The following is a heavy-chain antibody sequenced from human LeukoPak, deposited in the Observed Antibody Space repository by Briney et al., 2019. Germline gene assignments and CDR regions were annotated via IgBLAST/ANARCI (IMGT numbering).Heavy chain of an antibody. D-gene: IGHD2-15*01. CDR3: AREVVSSPSYFDS. Sequence: GGSLRLSCAASGFSVSNSYMYWVRQAPGKGLEWVSFFYKGDSTYYAESVRGRFTISRDNSKNTLYLLINSLIPEDTAVYYCAREVVSSPSYFDSWGQGTLATVSS. J-gene: IGHJ4*02. CDR2: FYKGDST. CDR1: GFSVSNSY. V-gene: IGHV3-53*01.